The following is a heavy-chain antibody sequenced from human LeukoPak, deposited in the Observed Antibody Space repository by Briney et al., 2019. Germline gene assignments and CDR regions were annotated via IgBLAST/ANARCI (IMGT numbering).Heavy chain of an antibody. CDR1: GRSISSYY. D-gene: IGHD1-7*01. CDR2: IYYSGST. J-gene: IGHJ5*02. V-gene: IGHV4-59*01. CDR3: ARAGQLELKTWFDP. Sequence: SETLSLTCTVSGRSISSYYWSWIRQPPGNALDWIGYIYYSGSTNYNPSLKSRVTISVDTSKNQFSLKLSSVTAADTAVYYCARAGQLELKTWFDPWGQGTLVTVSS.